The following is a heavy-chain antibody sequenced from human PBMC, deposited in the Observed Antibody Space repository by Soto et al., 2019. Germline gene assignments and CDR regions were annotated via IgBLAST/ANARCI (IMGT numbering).Heavy chain of an antibody. J-gene: IGHJ4*02. D-gene: IGHD1-26*01. Sequence: LSLTCAVSGGSISSGGYSWSWIRQPPGKGLEWIGYIYHSGSTYYNPSLKSRVTISVDRSKNQFSLKLSSVTAADTAVYYCARGQLHFDYWGQGTLVTVSS. CDR2: IYHSGST. V-gene: IGHV4-30-2*01. CDR3: ARGQLHFDY. CDR1: GGSISSGGYS.